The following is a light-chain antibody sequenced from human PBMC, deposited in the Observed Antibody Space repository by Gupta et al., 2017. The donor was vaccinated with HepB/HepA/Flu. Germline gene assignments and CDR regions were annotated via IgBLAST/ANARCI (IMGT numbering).Light chain of an antibody. Sequence: DIRMTQSPSTLSASVGDRVTIICRASQTINSWLAWYQQKPGEAPNLLIYKTSSLESGVPSRFSGSRSGTEFTLTISSLQPDDFGTYYCQQYNTYSFGQGTRLRL. J-gene: IGKJ5*01. V-gene: IGKV1-5*03. CDR2: KTS. CDR1: QTINSW. CDR3: QQYNTYS.